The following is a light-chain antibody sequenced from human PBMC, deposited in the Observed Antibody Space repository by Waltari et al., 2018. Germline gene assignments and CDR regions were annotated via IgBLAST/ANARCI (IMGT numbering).Light chain of an antibody. V-gene: IGLV2-14*01. CDR1: SGAVGDYNH. CDR3: SSYTSSGTYV. Sequence: QSALTPPASVSGSPGQSITISCPGTSGAVGDYNHVSWYQQPPGKAPKLMIYGVNNRPSGISNRFSGSKSGNTASLTISGLQAEDEADYYCSSYTSSGTYVFGVGTKVTVL. CDR2: GVN. J-gene: IGLJ1*01.